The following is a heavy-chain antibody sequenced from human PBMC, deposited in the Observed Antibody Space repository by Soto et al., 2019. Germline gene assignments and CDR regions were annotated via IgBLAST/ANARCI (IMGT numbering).Heavy chain of an antibody. CDR1: GFSFRSYA. Sequence: QVQLVESGGGVVQPGRSLRLSCAASGFSFRSYAMHWVRQAPGKGLEWVAVISYDASNKYYADSVKGRFTISRDNSKNTLYLQVNSLRAEDTAVYYCASGRDGGWSYYYYYGMDVWGQGTTVTVSS. J-gene: IGHJ6*02. CDR3: ASGRDGGWSYYYYYGMDV. CDR2: ISYDASNK. V-gene: IGHV3-30-3*01. D-gene: IGHD6-19*01.